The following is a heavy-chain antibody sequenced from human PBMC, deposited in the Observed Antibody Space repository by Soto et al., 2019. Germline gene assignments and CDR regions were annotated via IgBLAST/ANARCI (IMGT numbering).Heavy chain of an antibody. J-gene: IGHJ3*02. CDR3: GRRRGMTMPGPHDAFDI. D-gene: IGHD2-2*01. CDR2: IYWNDDY. V-gene: IGHV2-5*01. CDR1: GLSLSRGGAG. Sequence: QITLKESGPTLVKPTQTLTLTCTFSGLSLSRGGAGVGWIRQPPGKALEWLAVIYWNDDYRYSPSLKSRLTITKDTSKNQVVVTMIKMDPVDTATYFCGRRRGMTMPGPHDAFDIWGQGAMVAVSS.